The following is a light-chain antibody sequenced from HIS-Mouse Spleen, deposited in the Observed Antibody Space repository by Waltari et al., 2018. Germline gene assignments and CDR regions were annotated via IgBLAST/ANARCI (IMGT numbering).Light chain of an antibody. V-gene: IGLV3-25*03. Sequence: SYELTQPPSVSVSPGQTARITCSVDALPKQYAYWYQQQPGQAPVLVIYTDSERPSGSPERVSGSSSGTTVTLTSSGVQAEDEADYYCQSADSSGTYVFGGGTKLTVL. CDR1: ALPKQY. CDR3: QSADSSGTYV. CDR2: TDS. J-gene: IGLJ2*01.